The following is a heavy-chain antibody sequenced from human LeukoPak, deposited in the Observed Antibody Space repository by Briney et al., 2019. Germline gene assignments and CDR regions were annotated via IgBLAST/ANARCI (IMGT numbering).Heavy chain of an antibody. D-gene: IGHD1-26*01. CDR3: AKGEGAFDI. J-gene: IGHJ3*02. V-gene: IGHV3-23*01. CDR2: ISGSGGST. Sequence: GGSLRLSCAVSGSSVTNAWMNWVRQAPGKGLEWVSAISGSGGSTYYADSVKGRFTISRDNSKNTLYLQMNSLRAEDTAVYYCAKGEGAFDIWGQGTMVTVSS. CDR1: GSSVTNAW.